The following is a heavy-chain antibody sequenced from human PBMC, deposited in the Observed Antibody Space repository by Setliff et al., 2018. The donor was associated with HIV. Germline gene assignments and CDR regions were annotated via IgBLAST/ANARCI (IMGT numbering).Heavy chain of an antibody. V-gene: IGHV3-53*01. J-gene: IGHJ4*02. CDR3: ARGRINYGDYYY. CDR1: GFTVSDNY. Sequence: AGGSLRLSCAASGFTVSDNYMSWVRQAPGKGLEWVSVIYRDGATYYADSVKGRFTISRDTAKNTVYLQMNSLTSEDTAFYYCARGRINYGDYYYWGQGTLVTVSS. CDR2: IYRDGAT. D-gene: IGHD4-17*01.